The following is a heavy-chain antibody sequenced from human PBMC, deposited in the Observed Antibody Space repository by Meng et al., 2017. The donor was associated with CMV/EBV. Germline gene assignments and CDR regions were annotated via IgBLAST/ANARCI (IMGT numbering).Heavy chain of an antibody. CDR1: GFTFSNAW. V-gene: IGHV3-15*01. Sequence: GESVKISCAASGFTFSNAWMSWVRQAPGKGLEWVGRIKSKTDGGTTDYAAPVKGRFTISRDDSKNTLYLQMNSLKTEDTAVYYCTTGHYYYGMDVWDQGTTVTVSS. J-gene: IGHJ6*02. CDR3: TTGHYYYGMDV. CDR2: IKSKTDGGTT.